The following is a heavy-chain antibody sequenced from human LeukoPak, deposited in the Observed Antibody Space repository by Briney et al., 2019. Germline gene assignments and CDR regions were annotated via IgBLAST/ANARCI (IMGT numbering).Heavy chain of an antibody. V-gene: IGHV1-69*13. CDR3: AREFSTIYDSSGNNWFDP. CDR2: IIPIFGTA. J-gene: IGHJ5*02. Sequence: GASVKVSCKASGGTFSSYAISWVRQAPGQGLEWMGGIIPIFGTANYAQKFQGRVTITADESTSTAYMELSSLRSEDTAVYYCAREFSTIYDSSGNNWFDPWGQGTLVTVSS. D-gene: IGHD3-22*01. CDR1: GGTFSSYA.